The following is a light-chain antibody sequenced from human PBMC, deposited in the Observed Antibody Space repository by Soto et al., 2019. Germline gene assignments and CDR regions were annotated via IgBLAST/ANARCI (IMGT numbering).Light chain of an antibody. CDR2: GAS. V-gene: IGKV3-20*01. Sequence: ELVLTQSPGTLSLSPGERATLSCRASQSVSSSYLAWYQQKPGQAPRLLIYGASSRATGIPDRFSCSGYGTDFTLTISSLEPDDFAVYYCQQYGSSPLLTFGGGTKVEIK. CDR3: QQYGSSPLLT. J-gene: IGKJ4*01. CDR1: QSVSSSY.